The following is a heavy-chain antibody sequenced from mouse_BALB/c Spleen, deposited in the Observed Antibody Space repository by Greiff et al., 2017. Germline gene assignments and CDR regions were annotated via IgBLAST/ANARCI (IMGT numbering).Heavy chain of an antibody. CDR2: INPSTGYT. CDR3: ATTATGRYFDY. V-gene: IGHV1-7*01. D-gene: IGHD1-2*01. J-gene: IGHJ2*01. Sequence: VQLQQSGAELAKPGASVKMSCKASGYTFTSYWMHWVKQRPGQGLEWIGYINPSTGYTEYNQKFKDKATLTADKSSSTAYMQLSSLTSEDSAVYYCATTATGRYFDYWGQGTTLTVSS. CDR1: GYTFTSYW.